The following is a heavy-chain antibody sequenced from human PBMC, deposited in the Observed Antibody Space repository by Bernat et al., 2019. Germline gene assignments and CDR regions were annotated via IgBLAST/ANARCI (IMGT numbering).Heavy chain of an antibody. J-gene: IGHJ4*02. V-gene: IGHV3-43*02. Sequence: EVQLVESGGGVVQPGGSLRLSCAASGFTFDDYAMHWVRQAPGKGLEWVSLISGDGGSTYYADSVKGRFTISRDNNKNSLYLQMNSLRTEDTALYYCAKALDGYPVDWRGYLIDYWGQGTLVTVSS. CDR1: GFTFDDYA. CDR3: AKALDGYPVDWRGYLIDY. CDR2: ISGDGGST. D-gene: IGHD5-24*01.